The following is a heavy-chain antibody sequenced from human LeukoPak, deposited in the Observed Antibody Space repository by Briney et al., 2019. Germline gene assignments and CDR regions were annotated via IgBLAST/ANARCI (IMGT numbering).Heavy chain of an antibody. D-gene: IGHD6-13*01. J-gene: IGHJ3*01. V-gene: IGHV3-7*01. CDR1: GFTFSRHY. Sequence: GGSLRLSCAASGFTFSRHYMSWVRQAPGKGLEWVANLNPDGSERKYVDSVKGRFTISRDNAKNSVYLQMSSLRAEDTAVFYCARDSGSCRGCAFDVWGHGTMVTVSS. CDR2: LNPDGSER. CDR3: ARDSGSCRGCAFDV.